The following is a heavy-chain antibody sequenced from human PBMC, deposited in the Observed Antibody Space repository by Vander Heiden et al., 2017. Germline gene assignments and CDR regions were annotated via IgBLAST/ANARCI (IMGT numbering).Heavy chain of an antibody. Sequence: EVQLVESGGGLVQPGGSLKLYWAPSGFPFSSYEMNWVRKAPGKGLEWVSYISSSGSNIYYADAVKGRFTISRDNAKKALYLQMKRMCVGDTAVYYFATDCGREIDELANGGQGTLVTVCS. CDR3: ATDCGREIDELAN. J-gene: IGHJ4*02. D-gene: IGHD2-21*01. CDR2: ISSSGSNI. CDR1: GFPFSSYE. V-gene: IGHV3-48*03.